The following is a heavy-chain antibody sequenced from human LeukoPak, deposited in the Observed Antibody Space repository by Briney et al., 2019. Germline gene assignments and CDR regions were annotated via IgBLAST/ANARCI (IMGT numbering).Heavy chain of an antibody. Sequence: SETLSLTCTVSGGSMSSSNYYWGWIRQPPGKGLEWIGSIYDSESTYHNPSLKSRVTIYVYTSKRQFSLKLSSVTATDTAVYYCARHSSMITVVFDYWDQGTLVTVSS. CDR1: GGSMSSSNYY. V-gene: IGHV4-39*01. CDR3: ARHSSMITVVFDY. D-gene: IGHD4-23*01. CDR2: IYDSEST. J-gene: IGHJ4*02.